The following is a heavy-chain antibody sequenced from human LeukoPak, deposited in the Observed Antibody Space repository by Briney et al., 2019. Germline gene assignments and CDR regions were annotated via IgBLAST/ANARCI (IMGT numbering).Heavy chain of an antibody. CDR2: IKQDGSEK. Sequence: GGSLRLSCAASGFTFSSYWVSWVRQAPGKGLEWVANIKQDGSEKYYVDSVKGRFTISRDNAKNSLYLQMNSLRAEDTAVYYCARGGHIAAAGTGYYYMDVWGKGTTVTVSS. V-gene: IGHV3-7*01. CDR3: ARGGHIAAAGTGYYYMDV. CDR1: GFTFSSYW. D-gene: IGHD6-13*01. J-gene: IGHJ6*03.